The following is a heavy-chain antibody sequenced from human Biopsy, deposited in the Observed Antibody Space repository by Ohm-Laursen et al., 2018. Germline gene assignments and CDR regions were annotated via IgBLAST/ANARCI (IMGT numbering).Heavy chain of an antibody. Sequence: SLRLSCAASGFSGSSYDMNWARQAPGKGLEWISYISETSSHIYDADSVRGRFTVARDIAKNSLYLQLNSLRVEDTAVYYCARDSSRRAREGGMDVWGQGTTVTVSS. D-gene: IGHD6-6*01. CDR1: GFSGSSYD. CDR3: ARDSSRRAREGGMDV. J-gene: IGHJ6*02. CDR2: ISETSSHI. V-gene: IGHV3-21*01.